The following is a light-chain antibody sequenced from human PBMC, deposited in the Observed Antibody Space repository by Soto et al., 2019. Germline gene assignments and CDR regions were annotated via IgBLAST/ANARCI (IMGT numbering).Light chain of an antibody. Sequence: EIVLTQSPGTLSLSPGERATLSCRASQSVSSSYLAWYQHKPGQAPRLLIHDASNRATGIPDRFSGSGSGTDFTLTISRLEPEDFAVYYCQQYDNFPFTFGPGTKVDIK. J-gene: IGKJ3*01. CDR3: QQYDNFPFT. CDR1: QSVSSSY. V-gene: IGKV3-20*01. CDR2: DAS.